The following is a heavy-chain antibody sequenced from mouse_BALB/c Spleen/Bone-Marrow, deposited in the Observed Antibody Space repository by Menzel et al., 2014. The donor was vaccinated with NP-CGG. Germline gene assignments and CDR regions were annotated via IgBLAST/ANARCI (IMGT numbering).Heavy chain of an antibody. CDR1: GSTFSSYT. CDR3: ARQSYEGFAY. J-gene: IGHJ3*01. Sequence: EVQVVESGGNLVQPGGSLKLSCAASGSTFSSYTMSWVRQTPEKRLEWVAYISNGGGSTYYPDTVKGRFTISRDNATNTLYLQMSSLKSEDTAMYNCARQSYEGFAYWGQGTLVSVSA. D-gene: IGHD2-3*01. CDR2: ISNGGGST. V-gene: IGHV5-12-2*01.